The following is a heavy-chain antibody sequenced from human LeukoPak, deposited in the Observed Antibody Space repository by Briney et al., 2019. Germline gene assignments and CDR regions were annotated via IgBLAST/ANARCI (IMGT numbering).Heavy chain of an antibody. Sequence: PSETLSLTCTVSGGSISSYYWSWIRQPPGKGLEWIGYIYTSGSTNYNPSLKSRVTISVDTSKIQFSLKLSSVTAADTAVYYCARLWSCYGLEYYYYYMDVWGKGTTVTVSS. J-gene: IGHJ6*03. CDR2: IYTSGST. CDR1: GGSISSYY. D-gene: IGHD3-3*01. CDR3: ARLWSCYGLEYYYYYMDV. V-gene: IGHV4-4*09.